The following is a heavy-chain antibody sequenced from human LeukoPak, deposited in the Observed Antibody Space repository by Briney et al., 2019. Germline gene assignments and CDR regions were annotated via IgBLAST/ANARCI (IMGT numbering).Heavy chain of an antibody. Sequence: GGSLRLSCAASGFTFSSYGMSWVRQAPGKGLEWVSAISGSGGSTYYADSVKGRFTISRDNSKNTLYLQMNSLRAEDTAVYYCAKAAYYYGSGSFPFDYWSQGTLVTVSS. CDR1: GFTFSSYG. CDR2: ISGSGGST. V-gene: IGHV3-23*01. J-gene: IGHJ4*02. D-gene: IGHD3-10*01. CDR3: AKAAYYYGSGSFPFDY.